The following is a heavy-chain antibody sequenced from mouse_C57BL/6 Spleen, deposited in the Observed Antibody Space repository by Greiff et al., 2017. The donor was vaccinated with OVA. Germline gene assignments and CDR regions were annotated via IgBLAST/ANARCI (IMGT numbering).Heavy chain of an antibody. J-gene: IGHJ2*01. CDR3: ARLGTGTVDY. D-gene: IGHD4-1*01. CDR2: INPNNGGT. V-gene: IGHV1-26*01. Sequence: VQLQQSGPELVKPGASVKISCKASGYTFTDYYMNWVKQSHGKSLEWIGDINPNNGGTSYNQKFKGKATLTVDKSSSTAYMELRSLTSEDSAVYYCARLGTGTVDYWGQGTTLTVSS. CDR1: GYTFTDYY.